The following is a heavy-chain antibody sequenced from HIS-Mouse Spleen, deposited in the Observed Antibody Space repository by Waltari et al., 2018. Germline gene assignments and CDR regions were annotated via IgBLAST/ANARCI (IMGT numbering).Heavy chain of an antibody. J-gene: IGHJ5*02. CDR1: GYSISSGYY. Sequence: QVQLQESGPGLVKPSETLSLTCTVSGYSISSGYYWGWIRQPPGKGLEWIGSIYHSGSTSYNPSLKSRVTISVDTSKNQFSLKLSAVTAADTAVYYCARDSLGYDFWRKGWFDPWGQGTLVTVSS. D-gene: IGHD3-3*01. CDR3: ARDSLGYDFWRKGWFDP. V-gene: IGHV4-38-2*02. CDR2: IYHSGST.